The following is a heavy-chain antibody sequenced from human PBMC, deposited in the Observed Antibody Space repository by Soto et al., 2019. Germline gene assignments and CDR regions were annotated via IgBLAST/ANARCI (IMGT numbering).Heavy chain of an antibody. Sequence: PSETLSLTCTVSGGSTSSGGYYWSWVRQSPRRGLEWIGNIYYSGSTYYNPSLKSRLTISVDTSKNQFSLNLSSVTAADTAVYYCARDRLMATAGTARHYFGLDVWGQGTTVTVSS. D-gene: IGHD5-18*01. CDR2: IYYSGST. CDR3: ARDRLMATAGTARHYFGLDV. V-gene: IGHV4-31*03. CDR1: GGSTSSGGYY. J-gene: IGHJ6*02.